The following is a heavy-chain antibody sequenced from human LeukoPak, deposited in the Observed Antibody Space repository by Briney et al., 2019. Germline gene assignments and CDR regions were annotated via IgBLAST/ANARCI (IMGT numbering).Heavy chain of an antibody. D-gene: IGHD3-10*01. V-gene: IGHV4-30-2*01. J-gene: IGHJ6*02. Sequence: SQTLSLTCAVSVGSISSGGYSWSWIRQPPGKGLEWIGYIYHSGSTYYNPSLKSRVTISVDRSKNQFSLKLSSVTAADTAVYYCARRNYYGSGSYYYYYGMDVWGQGTTVTVSS. CDR2: IYHSGST. CDR1: VGSISSGGYS. CDR3: ARRNYYGSGSYYYYYGMDV.